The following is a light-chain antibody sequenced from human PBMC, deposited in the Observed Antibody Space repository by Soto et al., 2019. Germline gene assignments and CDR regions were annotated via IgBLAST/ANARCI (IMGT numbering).Light chain of an antibody. J-gene: IGLJ2*01. CDR3: SSYAGSGTHLV. Sequence: QSVLTQPASVSGSPGQSITISCTGTSSDVGTYNLVSWYQQHSGKVPQLMIYEGTKRPSGVSNRFSGSQSGNTASLTISGLQAEDEADYYCSSYAGSGTHLVFGGGTKVTVL. CDR1: SSDVGTYNL. CDR2: EGT. V-gene: IGLV2-23*01.